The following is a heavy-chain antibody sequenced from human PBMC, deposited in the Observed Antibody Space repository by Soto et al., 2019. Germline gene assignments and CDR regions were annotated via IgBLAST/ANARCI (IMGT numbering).Heavy chain of an antibody. V-gene: IGHV3-30-3*01. J-gene: IGHJ4*02. D-gene: IGHD6-19*01. Sequence: QVQLVESGGGVVQPGRSLRLSCAASGFTFSSYAMHWVRQAPGKGLEWVAVISYDGSNKYYADSVKGRFTISRDNSKNTLYLQMNSLRAEDTAVYYCARPTAVAEGEDYWGQGTLVTVSS. CDR3: ARPTAVAEGEDY. CDR1: GFTFSSYA. CDR2: ISYDGSNK.